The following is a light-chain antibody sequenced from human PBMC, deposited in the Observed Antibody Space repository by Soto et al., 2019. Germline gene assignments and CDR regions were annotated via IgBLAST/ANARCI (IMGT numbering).Light chain of an antibody. J-gene: IGLJ1*01. Sequence: QSALTQPPSASGSPGQSVTISCTGTSSDVGNYDSVSWYQHHPGKAPQAVIYEVNKRPSGVPDRFSGSKSGNTASLTVSGLQAEDEADYYCNSYTSNNTYVFGTGTKLTVL. CDR3: NSYTSNNTYV. CDR1: SSDVGNYDS. CDR2: EVN. V-gene: IGLV2-8*01.